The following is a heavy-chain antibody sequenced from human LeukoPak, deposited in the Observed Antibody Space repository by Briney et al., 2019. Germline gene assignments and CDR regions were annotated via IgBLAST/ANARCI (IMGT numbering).Heavy chain of an antibody. CDR1: GFTFTSYT. J-gene: IGHJ4*02. V-gene: IGHV3-21*01. CDR2: ITNSGVHT. Sequence: GGSLRLSCAASGFTFTSYTMSWVRQAPGKGLEWVSSITNSGVHTYYTDSLKGRFTISRDNANNSLYLQMNSLSAEDTAIYYCARQPQVAHFDYWGQGTPVSVSS. D-gene: IGHD2-15*01. CDR3: ARQPQVAHFDY.